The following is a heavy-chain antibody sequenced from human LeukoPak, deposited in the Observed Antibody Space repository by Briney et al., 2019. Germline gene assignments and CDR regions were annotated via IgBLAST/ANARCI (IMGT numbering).Heavy chain of an antibody. Sequence: GGSLRLSCAASGVTVGHYALHWVRQAPGKGLEWVAVISFDGTHKYYADSVKARFTISRDNSENTLYVQMNSLRAEDTAGYYCERARRGVPGYWGQGTLVTVSS. D-gene: IGHD3-10*01. J-gene: IGHJ1*01. CDR1: GVTVGHYA. V-gene: IGHV3-30*01. CDR2: ISFDGTHK. CDR3: ERARRGVPGY.